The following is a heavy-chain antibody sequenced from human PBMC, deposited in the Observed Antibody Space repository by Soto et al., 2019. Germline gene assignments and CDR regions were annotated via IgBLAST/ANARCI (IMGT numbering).Heavy chain of an antibody. CDR3: TLQYYYDSSGYYYPGAFDI. Sequence: GGSLRLSCAASGFTFSNAWMNWVRQAPGKGLEWVGRIKSKTDGGTTDYAAPVKGRFTISRDDSKNTLYLQMNSLKTEDTAVYYCTLQYYYDSSGYYYPGAFDIWGQGTMGT. CDR2: IKSKTDGGTT. V-gene: IGHV3-15*07. J-gene: IGHJ3*02. CDR1: GFTFSNAW. D-gene: IGHD3-22*01.